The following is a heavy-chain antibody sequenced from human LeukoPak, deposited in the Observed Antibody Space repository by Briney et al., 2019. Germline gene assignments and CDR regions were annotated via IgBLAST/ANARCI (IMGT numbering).Heavy chain of an antibody. CDR2: INPIGGTA. CDR3: ARQKGLKNLNFDY. D-gene: IGHD2-8*01. J-gene: IGHJ4*02. CDR1: GDTFTSYG. Sequence: ASVKVSCKDSGDTFTSYGMSWVRQAPGQGLEWMGIINPIGGTADYAQKLQGRVTMTRDTSTSTGYMELSSLRYEDTAVYYCARQKGLKNLNFDYWGQGTLVTVSS. V-gene: IGHV1-46*01.